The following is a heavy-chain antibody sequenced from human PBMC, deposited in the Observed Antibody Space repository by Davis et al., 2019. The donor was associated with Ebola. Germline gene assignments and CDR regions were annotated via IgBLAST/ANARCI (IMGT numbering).Heavy chain of an antibody. CDR3: AKDPASITIFGLGDY. J-gene: IGHJ4*02. CDR1: GFTFSHYW. D-gene: IGHD3-3*01. V-gene: IGHV3-23*01. Sequence: GGSLRLSCAASGFTFSHYWMSWVRQAPGKGLEYVSAISSNGGSTYYADSVKGRFTISRDNSKNTLYLQMNSLRAEDTAVYYCAKDPASITIFGLGDYWGQGTLVTVSS. CDR2: ISSNGGST.